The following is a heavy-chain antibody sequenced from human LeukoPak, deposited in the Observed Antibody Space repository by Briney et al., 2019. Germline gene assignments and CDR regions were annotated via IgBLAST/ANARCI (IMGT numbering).Heavy chain of an antibody. V-gene: IGHV4-34*01. CDR1: GGSFSGYY. CDR2: INHSGST. D-gene: IGHD5-24*01. CDR3: ARERRDGYKVYFDY. J-gene: IGHJ4*02. Sequence: SETLSLTCAVYGGSFSGYYWSWIRQPPGKGLEWIGEINHSGSTNYNPSLKSRVTISVDTSKNQFSLRLSSVTAADTAVYYCARERRDGYKVYFDYWGQGTLVTVSS.